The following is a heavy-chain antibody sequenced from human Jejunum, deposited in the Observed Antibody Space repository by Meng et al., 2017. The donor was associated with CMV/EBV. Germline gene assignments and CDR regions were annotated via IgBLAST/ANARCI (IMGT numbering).Heavy chain of an antibody. Sequence: GFTFTNYHMIWVRQTPGKGLEWVSSISGASTYIYYADSVKGRFTVSRDNAKNSVYLQMNSLRAEDTAVYYCTRAYEYGDPNWLDPWGPGTLVTAPQ. J-gene: IGHJ5*02. CDR2: ISGASTYI. V-gene: IGHV3-21*01. CDR1: GFTFTNYH. CDR3: TRAYEYGDPNWLDP. D-gene: IGHD4/OR15-4a*01.